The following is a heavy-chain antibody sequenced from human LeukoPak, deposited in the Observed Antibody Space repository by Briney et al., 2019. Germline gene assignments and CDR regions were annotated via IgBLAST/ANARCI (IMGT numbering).Heavy chain of an antibody. CDR1: GYSITSGHY. J-gene: IGHJ5*02. Sequence: SETLSLTCNVSGYSITSGHYWGWIRQPSGKGLEWIGSVYQSGSTYCNPSLKGRATISTDTSKNQFSLKLSSVTAADTAVYYCARDLTIPCGDYFWFDPWGQGTLVTVSS. CDR2: VYQSGST. V-gene: IGHV4-38-2*02. CDR3: ARDLTIPCGDYFWFDP. D-gene: IGHD4-17*01.